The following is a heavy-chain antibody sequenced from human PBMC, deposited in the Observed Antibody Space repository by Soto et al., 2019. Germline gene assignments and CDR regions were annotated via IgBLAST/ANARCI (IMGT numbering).Heavy chain of an antibody. CDR1: GFTFSSYD. CDR3: ARGDYYDSSGYGYDAFDI. CDR2: IGTAGDT. J-gene: IGHJ3*02. V-gene: IGHV3-13*01. Sequence: GSLRLSCAASGFTFSSYDMHWVRQATGKGLEWVSAIGTAGDTYYPGSVKGRFTISRENAKNSLYLQMNSLRAGDTAVYYCARGDYYDSSGYGYDAFDIWGQGTMVTVSS. D-gene: IGHD3-22*01.